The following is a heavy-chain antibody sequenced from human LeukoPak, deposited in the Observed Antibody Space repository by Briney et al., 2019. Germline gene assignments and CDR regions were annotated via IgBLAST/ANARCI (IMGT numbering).Heavy chain of an antibody. CDR1: GYTFTSYG. V-gene: IGHV1-18*01. J-gene: IGHJ2*01. D-gene: IGHD5-18*01. Sequence: ASVKVSCTASGYTFTSYGISWVRQAPGQGLEWMGWISAYNGNTNYAQKLQGRVTMTTDTSTSTAYMELRSLRSDDTAVYYCAKPPLGYSMGHWYFDLWGRGTLVTVSS. CDR3: AKPPLGYSMGHWYFDL. CDR2: ISAYNGNT.